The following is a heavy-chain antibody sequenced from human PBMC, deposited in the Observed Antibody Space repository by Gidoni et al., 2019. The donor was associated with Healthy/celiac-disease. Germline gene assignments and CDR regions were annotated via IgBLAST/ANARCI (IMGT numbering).Heavy chain of an antibody. Sequence: QLQLQESGPGLVKPSETLSLTCTVSGGSIRSSRYYWGWIRQPPGKGLEWIGSIYYSGRTYYNPSLKSRVTISVDTSKNQFSLKLSSVTAADTAVYYCASPSFLRYDYVWGSYRSWGQGTLVTVSS. D-gene: IGHD3-16*02. CDR3: ASPSFLRYDYVWGSYRS. V-gene: IGHV4-39*01. CDR2: IYYSGRT. J-gene: IGHJ5*02. CDR1: GGSIRSSRYY.